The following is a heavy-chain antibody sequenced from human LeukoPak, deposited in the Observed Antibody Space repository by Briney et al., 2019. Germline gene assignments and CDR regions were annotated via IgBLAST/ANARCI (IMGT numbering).Heavy chain of an antibody. CDR2: IKQDGSEK. D-gene: IGHD2-21*02. CDR3: ARVAVTPILYYYFYYMDV. J-gene: IGHJ6*03. CDR1: GFTYSSYW. Sequence: PGGSLGLSCAASGFTYSSYWMSWVRQAPGKGLEWVANIKQDGSEKYYVDSVKGRFTISRDNAKNSLYLQMNSLRAEDTAVYYCARVAVTPILYYYFYYMDVWGKGTTVTVSS. V-gene: IGHV3-7*01.